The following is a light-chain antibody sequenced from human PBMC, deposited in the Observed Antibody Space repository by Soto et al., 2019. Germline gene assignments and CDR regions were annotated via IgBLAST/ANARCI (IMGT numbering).Light chain of an antibody. CDR2: DAS. V-gene: IGKV1-5*01. CDR3: QHMRT. CDR1: QNINNW. J-gene: IGKJ1*01. Sequence: IQITQFTSTLSSSIGDRVTITCRASQNINNWIAWYQQKPGKAPKFLIYDASTLESGVPSRFSGSGFGTEFSLTISSLQPDDFGGYYCQHMRTFGQGTKVDIK.